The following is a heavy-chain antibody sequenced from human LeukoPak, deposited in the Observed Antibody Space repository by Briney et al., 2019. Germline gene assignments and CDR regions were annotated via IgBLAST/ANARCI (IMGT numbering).Heavy chain of an antibody. CDR3: ARMGSGGYYYYFYMDV. Sequence: GGSLRLSCAASGFTFDNYGLSWVRQAPGKGLEWVSGINWNGGGTGYADSVKGRFTISRDNAKNSMYLQMNSLRGGDTALDYCARMGSGGYYYYFYMDVWGKGTTVTVSS. CDR2: INWNGGGT. CDR1: GFTFDNYG. V-gene: IGHV3-20*04. D-gene: IGHD1-26*01. J-gene: IGHJ6*03.